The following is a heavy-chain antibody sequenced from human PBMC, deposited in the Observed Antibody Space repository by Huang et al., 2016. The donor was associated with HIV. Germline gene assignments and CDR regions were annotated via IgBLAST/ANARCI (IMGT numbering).Heavy chain of an antibody. V-gene: IGHV3-23*01. CDR1: GFPFSNYA. Sequence: EVQLLESGGGLVQPGGSLRLSCEVSGFPFSNYAMNWVRQAPGKGLEWVSTLSGNGGRTYYADSVKGRCTISRDNSKNTLYLQMNSLRAEDTAVYYCAKGGLSTVYDYYYHAMDVWGQGTTVTVSS. J-gene: IGHJ6*02. D-gene: IGHD3-16*01. CDR3: AKGGLSTVYDYYYHAMDV. CDR2: LSGNGGRT.